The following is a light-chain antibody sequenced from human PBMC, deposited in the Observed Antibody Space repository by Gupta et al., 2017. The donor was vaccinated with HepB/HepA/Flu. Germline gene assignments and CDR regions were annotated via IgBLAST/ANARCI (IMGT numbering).Light chain of an antibody. J-gene: IGKJ4*01. CDR3: QHYDYSIPLS. Sequence: IVLTQSPGTLSLSPGERATLSCRARQSFTSGYLAWYQHKPGQAPRLLIYCASSRATGIPDRFSGRESGTDFILTIIRLQPEDFSVYYCQHYDYSIPLSFGGGTKVEIK. CDR2: CAS. V-gene: IGKV3-20*01. CDR1: QSFTSGY.